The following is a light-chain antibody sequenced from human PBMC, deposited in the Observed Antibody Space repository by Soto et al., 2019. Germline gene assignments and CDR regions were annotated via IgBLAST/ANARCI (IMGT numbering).Light chain of an antibody. CDR1: NSDIGSYDL. Sequence: QSALTQPASVSGSPGQSITISCTGTNSDIGSYDLVSWYQQHPGKAPELMIYEVNKRPSGVSNRFSGSKSGNTASLTISGLRAEDEADYYCCSHAGRSCPYVFGPGTKVTVL. CDR3: CSHAGRSCPYV. V-gene: IGLV2-23*02. J-gene: IGLJ1*01. CDR2: EVN.